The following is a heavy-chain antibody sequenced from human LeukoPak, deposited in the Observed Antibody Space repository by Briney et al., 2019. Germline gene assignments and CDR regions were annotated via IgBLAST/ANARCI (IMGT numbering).Heavy chain of an antibody. CDR3: ARGDYYGSGSYKIPYYYYGMDV. Sequence: SVTVSCKASGGTFSSYAISWVRQPPGQGLAWMGGIIPIFGTANYPQKFQGRVTITADESTSTAYMELSSLRSEDAAVYYCARGDYYGSGSYKIPYYYYGMDVWGQGTTVTVSS. D-gene: IGHD3-10*01. J-gene: IGHJ6*02. CDR2: IIPIFGTA. V-gene: IGHV1-69*13. CDR1: GGTFSSYA.